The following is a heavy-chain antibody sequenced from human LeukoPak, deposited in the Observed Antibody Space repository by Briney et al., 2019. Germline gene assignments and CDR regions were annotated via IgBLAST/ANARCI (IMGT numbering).Heavy chain of an antibody. V-gene: IGHV3-74*03. CDR3: VREVSGDPWHNWFDP. CDR1: GFTFSSYW. CDR2: VDHGGSGT. Sequence: GGSLRLSYAASGFTFSSYWMHWVRQAPGKGLVWVSRVDHGGSGTVYADSVKGRFTISRNNAKNTLYLQMNSLRAEDTAVYYCVREVSGDPWHNWFDPWGQGTLVTVSS. J-gene: IGHJ5*02. D-gene: IGHD4-17*01.